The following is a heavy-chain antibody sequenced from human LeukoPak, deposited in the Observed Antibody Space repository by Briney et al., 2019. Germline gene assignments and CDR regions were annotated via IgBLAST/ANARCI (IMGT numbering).Heavy chain of an antibody. V-gene: IGHV4-39*01. CDR2: IYYSGST. CDR3: ARRLLSGGRGWGFDY. J-gene: IGHJ4*02. D-gene: IGHD3-10*01. Sequence: PSETLSLTCTVSGGSISSSSYYWGWIRQPPGKGLEWIGSIYYSGSTYYNPSLKSRVTISVDTSKNQFSLKLSSVTAADTAVYYCARRLLSGGRGWGFDYWGQGTLVTVSS. CDR1: GGSISSSSYY.